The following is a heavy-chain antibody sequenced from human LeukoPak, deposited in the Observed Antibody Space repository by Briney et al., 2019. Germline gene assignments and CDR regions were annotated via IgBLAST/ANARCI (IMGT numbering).Heavy chain of an antibody. CDR2: IYYSGST. J-gene: IGHJ6*02. CDR1: GGSISSSSYY. V-gene: IGHV4-39*07. CDR3: ARMEDSNYGTWGPYYYYGMDV. Sequence: PSETLSLTCTVSGGSISSSSYYWGWIRQPPGKGLEWIGSIYYSGSTNYNPSLKSRVTISVDTSKNQFSLKLSSVTAADTAVYYCARMEDSNYGTWGPYYYYGMDVWGQGTTVTVSS. D-gene: IGHD4-11*01.